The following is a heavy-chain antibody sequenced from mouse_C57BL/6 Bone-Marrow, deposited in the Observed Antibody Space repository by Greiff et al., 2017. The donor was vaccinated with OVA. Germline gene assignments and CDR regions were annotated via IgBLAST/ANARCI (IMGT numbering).Heavy chain of an antibody. Sequence: VQLQQSGPELVKPGASVKISCKASGYTFTDYYINWVKQRPGQGLEWIGWIFPGSGSTYYNEKFKGKATLTVDKSSSTAYMLLSSLTSEDSAVYFCARSSYYGSSLYFDYWGQGTTLTVSS. CDR3: ARSSYYGSSLYFDY. J-gene: IGHJ2*01. CDR2: IFPGSGST. D-gene: IGHD1-1*01. CDR1: GYTFTDYY. V-gene: IGHV1-75*01.